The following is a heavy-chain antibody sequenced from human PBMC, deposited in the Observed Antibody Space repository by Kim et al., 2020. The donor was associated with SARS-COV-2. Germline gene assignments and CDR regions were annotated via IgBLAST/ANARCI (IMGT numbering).Heavy chain of an antibody. CDR3: ARDIVVVPAAHYYYYGMVA. CDR2: ISYDGSNK. V-gene: IGHV3-30*03. D-gene: IGHD2-2*01. Sequence: GGSLRLSCAASGFTFSSYGMHWVRQAPGKGLEWVAVISYDGSNKYYADSVKGRFTISRDNSKNTLYLQMNSLRAEDTAVYYCARDIVVVPAAHYYYYGMVAWGQGTTVTVSS. J-gene: IGHJ6*02. CDR1: GFTFSSYG.